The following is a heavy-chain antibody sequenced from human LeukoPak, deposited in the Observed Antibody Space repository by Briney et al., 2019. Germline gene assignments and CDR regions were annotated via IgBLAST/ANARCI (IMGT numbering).Heavy chain of an antibody. CDR1: GFTFSSYA. CDR3: ATAGFLEWLNDY. Sequence: GGSLRLSCAASGFTFSSYAMSWVRQAPGKGLEWVSSISSSSSYIYYADSVKGRLTISRDNAKNSLYLQMNSLRAEDTAVYYCATAGFLEWLNDYWGQGTLVTVSS. J-gene: IGHJ4*02. CDR2: ISSSSSYI. D-gene: IGHD3-3*01. V-gene: IGHV3-21*01.